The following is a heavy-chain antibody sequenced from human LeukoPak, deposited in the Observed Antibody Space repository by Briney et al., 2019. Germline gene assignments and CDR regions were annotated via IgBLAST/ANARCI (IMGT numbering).Heavy chain of an antibody. Sequence: GGSLRLSCAASGFTFSDYAMSWVCQAPGKGLEWVSVIYTGGSTHYADSVKGRFTISRDNSKNTLYLQMNSLRAEDTAVYYCAKDTASSWWYFDLWGRGTLVTVSS. CDR3: AKDTASSWWYFDL. J-gene: IGHJ2*01. D-gene: IGHD5-18*01. CDR1: GFTFSDYA. V-gene: IGHV3-23*03. CDR2: IYTGGST.